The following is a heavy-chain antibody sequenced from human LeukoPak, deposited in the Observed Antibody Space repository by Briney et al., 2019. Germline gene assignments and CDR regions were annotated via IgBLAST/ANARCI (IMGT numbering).Heavy chain of an antibody. Sequence: ASVKVSCKASGYTFTGYYMHWVRQAPGQGLEWMGWINPNSGGTNYAQKFQGWVTTTRDTSISTAYMELSRLRSDDTAVYYCAISAGYSSSWYGSDLGYWGQGTLVTVSS. CDR1: GYTFTGYY. D-gene: IGHD6-13*01. V-gene: IGHV1-2*04. CDR3: AISAGYSSSWYGSDLGY. CDR2: INPNSGGT. J-gene: IGHJ4*02.